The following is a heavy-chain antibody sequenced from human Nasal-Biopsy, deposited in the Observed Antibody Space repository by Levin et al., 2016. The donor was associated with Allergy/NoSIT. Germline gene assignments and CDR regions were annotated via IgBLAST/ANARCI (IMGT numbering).Heavy chain of an antibody. V-gene: IGHV3-9*01. CDR3: TKHSYYDVLSGYFDQ. J-gene: IGHJ4*02. CDR2: IKYDGTRT. CDR1: GFSFGEYG. Sequence: GGSLRLSCEASGFSFGEYGMNWVRQVPGKGLEWVSGIKYDGTRTTYADAVRGRFTISRDNAKQSLYLQMDSLRKEDTALYYCTKHSYYDVLSGYFDQWGQGTLVTVSS. D-gene: IGHD3-3*01.